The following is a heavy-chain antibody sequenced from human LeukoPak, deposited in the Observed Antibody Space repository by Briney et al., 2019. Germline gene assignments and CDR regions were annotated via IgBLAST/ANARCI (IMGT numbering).Heavy chain of an antibody. V-gene: IGHV3-66*01. D-gene: IGHD2-2*02. CDR2: IYSGGSA. CDR1: GFTVSTNY. J-gene: IGHJ6*02. Sequence: GGSLRLSCAASGFTVSTNYMSGVRQAPGKGLEWVSVIYSGGSAYYADSVKGRFTISRDNSKNTLYLQMNSLRAEDTAVYYCARDDVRYCSSTSCYSSEYYYGMDVWGQGTTVTVSS. CDR3: ARDDVRYCSSTSCYSSEYYYGMDV.